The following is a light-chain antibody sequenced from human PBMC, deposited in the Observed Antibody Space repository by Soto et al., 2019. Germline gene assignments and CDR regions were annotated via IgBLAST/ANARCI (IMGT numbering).Light chain of an antibody. V-gene: IGLV1-51*01. CDR3: RSWDSSLSAYV. Sequence: QSVMTQPPSVSAAPGQRVTISCSGSSSNIGGNSVSWYQQLLGTAPKLLIYDDDKRPSGIPDRFSGSKSGTSATLGITGFQTGDEADYYCRSWDSSLSAYVFGTGTKLTVL. J-gene: IGLJ1*01. CDR1: SSNIGGNS. CDR2: DDD.